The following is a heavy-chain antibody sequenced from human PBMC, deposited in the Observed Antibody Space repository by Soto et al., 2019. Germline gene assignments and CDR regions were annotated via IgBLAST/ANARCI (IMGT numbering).Heavy chain of an antibody. V-gene: IGHV3-48*01. CDR1: GFTFSSYS. J-gene: IGHJ6*03. CDR2: ISSSSSTI. CDR3: ASNVVAGMYYYYYMDV. Sequence: GGSLRLSCAASGFTFSSYSMNWVRQAPGKGLEWVSYISSSSSTIYYADSVKGRFTISRDNAKNSLYLQMNSLRAEDTAVYYCASNVVAGMYYYYYMDVWGKGTTVTVSS. D-gene: IGHD6-19*01.